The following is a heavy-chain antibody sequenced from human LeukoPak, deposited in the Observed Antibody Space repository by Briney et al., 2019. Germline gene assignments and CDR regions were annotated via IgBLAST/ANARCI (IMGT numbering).Heavy chain of an antibody. CDR3: ARGIVLMVYAS. D-gene: IGHD2-8*01. Sequence: SETLSLTCTVSGGYISSYYWSWIRQPPGKGLEWIGYIYYSGSTNYNPSLKSRVTISVDTSKNQFSLKLSSVTAADTAVYYCARGIVLMVYASWGQGTLVTVSS. CDR1: GGYISSYY. V-gene: IGHV4-59*01. J-gene: IGHJ5*02. CDR2: IYYSGST.